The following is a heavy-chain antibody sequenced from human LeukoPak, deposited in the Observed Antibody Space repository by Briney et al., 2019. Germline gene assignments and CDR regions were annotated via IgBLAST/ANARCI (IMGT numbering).Heavy chain of an antibody. CDR2: INHSGST. CDR3: ARANIVVVPAATSDQPGWFDP. CDR1: GGSFSGYY. Sequence: SSETLSLTCAVYGGSFSGYYWSWIRQPPGKGLEWIGEINHSGSTNYNPSLKSRVTISVDTSKNQFSLKLSSVTAADTAVYYCARANIVVVPAATSDQPGWFDPWGQGTLVTVSS. V-gene: IGHV4-34*01. J-gene: IGHJ5*02. D-gene: IGHD2-2*01.